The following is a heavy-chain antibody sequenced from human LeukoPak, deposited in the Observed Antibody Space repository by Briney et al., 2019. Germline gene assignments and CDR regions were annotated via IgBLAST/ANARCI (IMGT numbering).Heavy chain of an antibody. V-gene: IGHV3-9*01. CDR3: AKDSGDYAGRAFDI. J-gene: IGHJ3*02. D-gene: IGHD4-17*01. CDR1: GFTFDDYA. Sequence: PGRSLRLSCAASGFTFDDYAMHWVRQAPGKGLEWVSGISWNSGSIGYADSVKGRFTISRDNAKNSLYLQMNSLRAEDTALNYCAKDSGDYAGRAFDIWGQGTMVTVSS. CDR2: ISWNSGSI.